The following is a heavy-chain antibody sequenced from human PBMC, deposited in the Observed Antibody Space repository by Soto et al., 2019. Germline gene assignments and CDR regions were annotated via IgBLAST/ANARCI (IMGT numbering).Heavy chain of an antibody. CDR1: GDSISSGGYY. Sequence: QVQLQELGPGLVKPSQTLSLTCTVSGDSISSGGYYWSWIRQRPGKGLEWIGYIYYSGSTYYNPSLKSRVIISVDTSKNQFSLKLNSVTAADTAVYYCARDQEIDYSNSFYQYYGMDVWGQGTTVTVSS. J-gene: IGHJ6*02. D-gene: IGHD6-6*01. CDR2: IYYSGST. V-gene: IGHV4-31*03. CDR3: ARDQEIDYSNSFYQYYGMDV.